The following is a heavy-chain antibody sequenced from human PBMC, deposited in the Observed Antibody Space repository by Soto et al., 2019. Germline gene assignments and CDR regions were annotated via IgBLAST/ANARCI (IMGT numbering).Heavy chain of an antibody. CDR2: ISYDGSNK. V-gene: IGHV3-30-3*01. Sequence: QVQLVESGGGVVQPGRSLRLSCAASGFTFSSYAMHWVRQAPGKGLEWVAVISYDGSNKYYADSLKGRFTISRDNSKNTLYLQMNSLRSEDTAVYYGAREPFDYYGPGYFDYWGQGTLVTVSS. CDR1: GFTFSSYA. D-gene: IGHD3-10*01. J-gene: IGHJ4*02. CDR3: AREPFDYYGPGYFDY.